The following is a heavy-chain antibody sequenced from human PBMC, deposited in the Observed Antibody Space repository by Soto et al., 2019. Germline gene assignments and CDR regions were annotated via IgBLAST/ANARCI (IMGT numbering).Heavy chain of an antibody. CDR1: GFTFRSYD. J-gene: IGHJ4*02. CDR2: ISYEGSNK. CDR3: AEIGIPDYYDTSGYVY. Sequence: QVQLVESGGGVVQPGRSLRLSCAASGFTFRSYDMHWVRQAPGKGLEWVAGISYEGSNKYYADSVKGRFTISRDNSKNTLYLQMNSLRDEDTAVYYCAEIGIPDYYDTSGYVYWGQGTLVTVSS. D-gene: IGHD3-22*01. V-gene: IGHV3-30*18.